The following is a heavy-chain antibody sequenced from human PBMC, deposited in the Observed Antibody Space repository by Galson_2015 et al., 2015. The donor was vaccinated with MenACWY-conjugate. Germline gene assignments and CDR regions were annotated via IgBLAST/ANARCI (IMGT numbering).Heavy chain of an antibody. J-gene: IGHJ4*02. V-gene: IGHV1-46*01. CDR1: GYTFTKYY. Sequence: VKVSCTASGYTFTKYYMHWVRQAPGHGLEWMAMINPSTGATTDAQKFQGRVTMTKDTSTSTFTLELNSLSSEDTAVYYCARDSGNWGDMYYWGQGTLVTVSS. CDR2: INPSTGAT. D-gene: IGHD7-27*01. CDR3: ARDSGNWGDMYY.